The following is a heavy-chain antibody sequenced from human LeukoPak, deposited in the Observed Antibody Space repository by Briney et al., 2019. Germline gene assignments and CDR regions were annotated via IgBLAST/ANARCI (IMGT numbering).Heavy chain of an antibody. Sequence: GGSLRLSCAASGFTVSNNFMSWVRQAPGKGLEWVANIKQDGSEKYYVDSVKGRFTISRDNAKNSLYLQMNSLRAEDTAVYYCARDKFGGTDYWGQGTLVTVSS. D-gene: IGHD3-16*01. J-gene: IGHJ4*02. CDR1: GFTVSNNF. V-gene: IGHV3-7*01. CDR2: IKQDGSEK. CDR3: ARDKFGGTDY.